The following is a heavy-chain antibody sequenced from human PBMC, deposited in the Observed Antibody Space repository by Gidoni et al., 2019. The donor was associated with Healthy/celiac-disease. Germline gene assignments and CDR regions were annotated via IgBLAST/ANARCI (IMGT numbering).Heavy chain of an antibody. CDR1: GFTFSSYS. Sequence: EVQLVESGGGLVKPGGSLRLSCAASGFTFSSYSMNWVRQAPGKGLEWVSSISSSSSYIYYADSVKGQFTIPRDNAKNSLYLQMNSLRAEDTAVYYCARGAFDYYDSSGYWGQGTLVTVSS. J-gene: IGHJ4*02. CDR2: ISSSSSYI. D-gene: IGHD3-22*01. V-gene: IGHV3-21*01. CDR3: ARGAFDYYDSSGY.